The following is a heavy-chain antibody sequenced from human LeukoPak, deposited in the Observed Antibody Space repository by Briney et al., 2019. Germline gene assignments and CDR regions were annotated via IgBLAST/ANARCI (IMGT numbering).Heavy chain of an antibody. Sequence: GGSLRLSCAASGFTFSPHAMHWVRQAPGKGLKWVAVISSDGSDKYYADSVQGRFTISRDNSKNTLYLHLNSLRAEDTAVYYCARERYNWNYAFDYWGQGTLVTVSS. CDR3: ARERYNWNYAFDY. CDR2: ISSDGSDK. J-gene: IGHJ4*02. D-gene: IGHD1-7*01. CDR1: GFTFSPHA. V-gene: IGHV3-30-3*01.